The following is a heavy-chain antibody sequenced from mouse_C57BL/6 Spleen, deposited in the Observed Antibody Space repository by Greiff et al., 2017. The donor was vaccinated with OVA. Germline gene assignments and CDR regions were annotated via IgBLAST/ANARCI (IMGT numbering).Heavy chain of an antibody. Sequence: VQLVESGPGLVAPSQSLSITCTVSGFSLTSYGVHWVRQPPGKGLEWLVVIWSDGSTTYNSALKSRLSISKDNSKSQVFLKMNSLQTDDTAMYYCAREGDGNYVWAMDYWGQGTSVTVSS. CDR1: GFSLTSYG. CDR2: IWSDGST. CDR3: AREGDGNYVWAMDY. V-gene: IGHV2-6*03. J-gene: IGHJ4*01. D-gene: IGHD2-1*01.